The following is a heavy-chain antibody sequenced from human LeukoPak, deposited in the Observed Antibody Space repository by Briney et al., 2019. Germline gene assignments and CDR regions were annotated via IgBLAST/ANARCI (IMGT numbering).Heavy chain of an antibody. D-gene: IGHD2-2*01. Sequence: SETLSLTCTVSGGSISSSSYYWGWIRQPPGKGLEWIGSIYYSGSTYYNPSLKSRVTISVDTSKNQFSLKLSSVTAADTAVYYCARNLRSRYCSSTSCERLDAFDIWGQGTMVTVSS. CDR1: GGSISSSSYY. CDR2: IYYSGST. CDR3: ARNLRSRYCSSTSCERLDAFDI. J-gene: IGHJ3*02. V-gene: IGHV4-39*01.